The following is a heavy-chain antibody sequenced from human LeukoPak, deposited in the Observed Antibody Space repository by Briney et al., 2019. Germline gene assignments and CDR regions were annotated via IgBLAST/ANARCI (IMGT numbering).Heavy chain of an antibody. J-gene: IGHJ4*02. CDR1: GFSFSSSD. CDR2: ISSSSSTM. V-gene: IGHV3-48*03. D-gene: IGHD5-24*01. CDR3: ANQPGWLQQDNYFDY. Sequence: SGGSLRLSCAASGFSFSSSDMNWVRQAPGKGLEWVSYISSSSSTMYYADSVKGRFTISRDNAKNSLYLQMNSLRAEDTAVYYCANQPGWLQQDNYFDYWGQGTLVTVSS.